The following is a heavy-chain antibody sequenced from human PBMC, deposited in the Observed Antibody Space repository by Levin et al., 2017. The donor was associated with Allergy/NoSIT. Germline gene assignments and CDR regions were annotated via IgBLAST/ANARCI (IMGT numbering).Heavy chain of an antibody. CDR3: ARGPDYVWGSYQPRYYYYYMDV. Sequence: SETLSLTCAVYGGSFSGYYWSWIRQPPGKGLEWIGEINHSGSTNYNPSLKSRVTISVDTSKNQFSLKLSSVTAADTAVYYCARGPDYVWGSYQPRYYYYYMDVWGKGTTVTVSS. CDR1: GGSFSGYY. CDR2: INHSGST. V-gene: IGHV4-34*01. J-gene: IGHJ6*03. D-gene: IGHD3-16*02.